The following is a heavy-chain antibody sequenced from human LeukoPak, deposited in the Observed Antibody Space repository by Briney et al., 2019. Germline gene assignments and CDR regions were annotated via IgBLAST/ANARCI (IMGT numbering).Heavy chain of an antibody. CDR1: GFTFSSYA. D-gene: IGHD1-20*01. V-gene: IGHV3-23*01. CDR2: ISGSGGST. CDR3: ARAPGNWYFDY. Sequence: GGSLRLSCAASGFTFSSYAMSWVRQAPGKGLEWVSAISGSGGSTYYADSVKGRFTISRDNPKNTLYLQMSSLRAEDTAVYYCARAPGNWYFDYWGQGTLVTVSS. J-gene: IGHJ4*02.